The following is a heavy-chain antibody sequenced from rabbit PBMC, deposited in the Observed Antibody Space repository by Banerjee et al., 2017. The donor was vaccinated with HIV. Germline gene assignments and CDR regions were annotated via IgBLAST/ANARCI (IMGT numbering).Heavy chain of an antibody. D-gene: IGHD4-2*01. CDR1: GFSFSSSYW. J-gene: IGHJ4*01. CDR2: IDAGSSGNT. Sequence: QSLEESGGDLVKPGASLTLICTASGFSFSSSYWMCWVRQAPGKGLEWIACIDAGSSGNTYYASWAKGRFTISKTSSTTVTLQMTSLTAADTATYFCARGADYAADGHDLRGPGTLVTVS. V-gene: IGHV1S40*01. CDR3: ARGADYAADGHDL.